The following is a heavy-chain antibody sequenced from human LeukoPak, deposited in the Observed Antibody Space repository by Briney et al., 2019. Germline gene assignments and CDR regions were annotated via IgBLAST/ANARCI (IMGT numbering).Heavy chain of an antibody. CDR1: GLTFSSSW. Sequence: GGSLRLSCVASGLTFSSSWMSWVRQAPGKGLEWVANIMVDGSAEYYVDSVKGRFTISRDNAKNSVFLQMNSLRVEDTALYYCARDPAWGALDYWGQGTLVTVTP. CDR2: IMVDGSAE. CDR3: ARDPAWGALDY. D-gene: IGHD7-27*01. J-gene: IGHJ4*02. V-gene: IGHV3-7*05.